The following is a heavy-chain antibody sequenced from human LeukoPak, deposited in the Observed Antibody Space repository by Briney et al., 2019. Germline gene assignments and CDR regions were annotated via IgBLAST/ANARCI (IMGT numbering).Heavy chain of an antibody. J-gene: IGHJ2*01. D-gene: IGHD6-19*01. V-gene: IGHV1-2*02. CDR2: INPNSGGT. Sequence: ASVKVSRKASGYTFTGYYMHWVRQAPGQGLEWMGWINPNSGGTNYAQKFQGRVTMTRDTSISTAYMELSRLRSDDTAVYYCARGSSSGPNWYFDLWGRGTLVTVSS. CDR3: ARGSSSGPNWYFDL. CDR1: GYTFTGYY.